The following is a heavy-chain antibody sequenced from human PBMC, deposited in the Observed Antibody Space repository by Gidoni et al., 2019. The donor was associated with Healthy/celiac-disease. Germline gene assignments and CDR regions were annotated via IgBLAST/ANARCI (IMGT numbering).Heavy chain of an antibody. Sequence: EVQLLESGGGLVQPGGSLRISCAASGFTFSSHAMSWVRQAPGKGLEWVSAISGSGGSTYYADSVKGRFTISRDNSKNTLYLQMNSLRAEDTAVYYCAKRKHYDFWSGYSPFQHWGQGTLVTVSS. D-gene: IGHD3-3*01. CDR1: GFTFSSHA. J-gene: IGHJ1*01. CDR3: AKRKHYDFWSGYSPFQH. CDR2: ISGSGGST. V-gene: IGHV3-23*01.